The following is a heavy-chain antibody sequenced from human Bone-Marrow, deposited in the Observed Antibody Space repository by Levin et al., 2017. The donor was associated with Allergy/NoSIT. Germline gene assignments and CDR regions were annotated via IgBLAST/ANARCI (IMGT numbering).Heavy chain of an antibody. CDR3: ARDVTGSYDF. J-gene: IGHJ4*02. CDR2: ISHDENYE. D-gene: IGHD1-26*01. CDR1: GFTFSGYG. Sequence: GESLKISCAASGFTFSGYGMHWVRQAPVKGLEWVAVISHDENYENYADSVKGRFTISRDSSINTLYLQMNNLRAEDTAVYYCARDVTGSYDFWGQGTLVTVSS. V-gene: IGHV3-33*05.